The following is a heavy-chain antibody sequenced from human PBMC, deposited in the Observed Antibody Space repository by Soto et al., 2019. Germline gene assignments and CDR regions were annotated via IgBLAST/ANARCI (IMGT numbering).Heavy chain of an antibody. CDR2: IYYSGST. D-gene: IGHD3-22*01. CDR3: ANLVVITTVGAFDI. CDR1: GGSISSSSYY. J-gene: IGHJ3*02. Sequence: SETLSLTCTVSGGSISSSSYYWGWIRQPPGKGLEWIGSIYYSGSTYYNPSLKSRVTISVDTSKNQFSLKLSSVTAADTAVYYCANLVVITTVGAFDIWGQGTMVTVSS. V-gene: IGHV4-39*01.